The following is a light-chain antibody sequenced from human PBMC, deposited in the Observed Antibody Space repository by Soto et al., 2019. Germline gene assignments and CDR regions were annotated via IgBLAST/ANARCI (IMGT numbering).Light chain of an antibody. J-gene: IGLJ2*01. CDR2: EVS. CDR3: SSNTSSSTPVV. Sequence: QSALTQPASVSGSPGQSITISCTGTSSDVGGYNYVSWYQQHPGKAPKLMIYEVSNRPSGVSNRFSGSKSGNTASLTISGLQAEDEADYYCSSNTSSSTPVVFGGATKLTVL. V-gene: IGLV2-14*01. CDR1: SSDVGGYNY.